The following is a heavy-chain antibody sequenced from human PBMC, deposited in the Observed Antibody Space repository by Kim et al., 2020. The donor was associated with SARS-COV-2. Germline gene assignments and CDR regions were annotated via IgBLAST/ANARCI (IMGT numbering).Heavy chain of an antibody. V-gene: IGHV4-39*01. CDR3: ARHVPLYCSSTSCYRGYAFDI. CDR2: IYYSGST. D-gene: IGHD2-2*01. CDR1: GGSISSSSYY. Sequence: SETLSLTCTVSGGSISSSSYYWGWIRQPPGKGLEWIGSIYYSGSTYYNPSLKSRVTISVDTSKNQFSLKLSSVTAADTAVYYCARHVPLYCSSTSCYRGYAFDIWGQGTMVTVSS. J-gene: IGHJ3*02.